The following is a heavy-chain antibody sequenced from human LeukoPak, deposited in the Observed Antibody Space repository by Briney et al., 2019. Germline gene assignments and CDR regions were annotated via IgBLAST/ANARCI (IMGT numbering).Heavy chain of an antibody. J-gene: IGHJ6*03. D-gene: IGHD3-3*01. Sequence: SETLSLTCTASGGSISSSSYYWGWIRQPPGKGLEWIGSIYYSGSTYYNPSLKSRVTISVDTSKNQFSLKLSSVTAADTAVYYCASIPQNIDFWSGYYYMDVWGKGTTVTVSS. CDR1: GGSISSSSYY. V-gene: IGHV4-39*07. CDR2: IYYSGST. CDR3: ASIPQNIDFWSGYYYMDV.